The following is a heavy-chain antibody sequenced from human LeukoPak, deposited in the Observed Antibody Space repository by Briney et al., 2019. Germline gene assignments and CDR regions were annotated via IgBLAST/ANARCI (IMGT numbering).Heavy chain of an antibody. J-gene: IGHJ4*02. V-gene: IGHV4-59*01. CDR2: IYYSGST. D-gene: IGHD5-18*01. CDR1: GASISSYY. CDR3: ARVFIGYSYGYYFDY. Sequence: SETLSLTCTVSGASISSYYWSWIRQPPGKGLEWIGYIYYSGSTNYNPSLKSRVTISVDTSKNQFSLKLSSVTAADTAVYYCARVFIGYSYGYYFDYWGQGTLVTVSS.